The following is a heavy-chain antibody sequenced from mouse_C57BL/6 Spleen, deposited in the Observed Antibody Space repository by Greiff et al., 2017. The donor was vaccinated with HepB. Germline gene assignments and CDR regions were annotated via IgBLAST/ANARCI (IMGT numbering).Heavy chain of an antibody. CDR1: GYAFSSYW. D-gene: IGHD3-2*02. CDR2: IYPGDGDT. Sequence: QVQLQQSGAELVKPGASVKISCKASGYAFSSYWMNWVKQRPGKGLEWIGQIYPGDGDTNYNGKFKGKATLTADKSSSTAYMQLSSLTSEDSAVYFCARSEDSSGYIAYWGQGTLVTVSA. V-gene: IGHV1-80*01. J-gene: IGHJ3*01. CDR3: ARSEDSSGYIAY.